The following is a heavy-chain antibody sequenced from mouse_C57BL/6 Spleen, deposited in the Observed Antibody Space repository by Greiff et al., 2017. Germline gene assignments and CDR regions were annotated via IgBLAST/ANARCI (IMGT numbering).Heavy chain of an antibody. Sequence: EVQLLESEAGLVQPGSSMKLSCTASGFTFSDYYMAWVRQIPEQGLEWVANINYDGSSTYYLDSLKSRFIISRDKANNILYLQMSRLTSEDTATYYCASTSHYYAMDYWGQGTSVTVSS. CDR1: GFTFSDYY. J-gene: IGHJ4*01. V-gene: IGHV5-16*01. CDR3: ASTSHYYAMDY. CDR2: INYDGSST.